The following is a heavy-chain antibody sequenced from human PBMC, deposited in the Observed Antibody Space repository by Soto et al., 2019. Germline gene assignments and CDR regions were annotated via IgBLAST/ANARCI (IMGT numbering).Heavy chain of an antibody. CDR2: MNPNSGNT. J-gene: IGHJ5*02. CDR1: GYTFTSYD. D-gene: IGHD4-17*01. V-gene: IGHV1-8*01. Sequence: QVQLVQSGAEVKKPGASVKVSCKASGYTFTSYDINWVRQATGQGLEYLGWMNPNSGNTGYVQKFQGRVTMTRDTSXXTAYMELSSLRSEASAVYFCARGIKYGAYSRWFDPWGQGTLVTVSS. CDR3: ARGIKYGAYSRWFDP.